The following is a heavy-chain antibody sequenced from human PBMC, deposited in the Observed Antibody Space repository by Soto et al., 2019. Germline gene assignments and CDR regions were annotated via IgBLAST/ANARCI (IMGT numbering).Heavy chain of an antibody. CDR2: ISYDGSNK. CDR1: GFTFSSYG. D-gene: IGHD6-6*01. J-gene: IGHJ4*02. V-gene: IGHV3-30*18. CDR3: AKDLRQLAPRGPFDY. Sequence: PGGALRLCCAASGFTFSSYGMHWVRQAPGKGLEWVAVISYDGSNKYYADSVKGRFTISRDNSKNTLYLQMNSLRAEDTAVYYCAKDLRQLAPRGPFDYWGQGTLVTVSS.